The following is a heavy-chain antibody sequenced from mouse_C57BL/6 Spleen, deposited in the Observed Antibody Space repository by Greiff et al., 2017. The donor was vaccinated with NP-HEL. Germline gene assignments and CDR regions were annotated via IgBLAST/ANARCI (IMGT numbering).Heavy chain of an antibody. CDR2: IDPSDSYT. CDR3: ARSLITTVVAPMDY. V-gene: IGHV1-59*01. CDR1: GYTFTSYW. J-gene: IGHJ4*01. Sequence: QVQLQQPGAELVRPGTSVKLSCKASGYTFTSYWMHWVKQRPGQGLEWIGVIDPSDSYTNYNQKFKGKATLTVDTYSSTAYMQLSSLTSEDSAVYYCARSLITTVVAPMDYWGQGTSVTVSS. D-gene: IGHD1-1*01.